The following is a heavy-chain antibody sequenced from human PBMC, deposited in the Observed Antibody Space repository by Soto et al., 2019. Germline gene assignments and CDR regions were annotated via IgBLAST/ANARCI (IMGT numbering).Heavy chain of an antibody. V-gene: IGHV3-13*01. CDR1: GFTFSSYD. Sequence: GESLKISCAASGFTFSSYDMHWVRQATGKGLEWVSAIGTAGDTYYPGSVKGRFTISRENAKNSLYLQMNSLRAGYTAVYYCARAPAMETAARPDYYDGIDVWGQGTTVTVSS. CDR2: IGTAGDT. J-gene: IGHJ6*02. D-gene: IGHD6-6*01. CDR3: ARAPAMETAARPDYYDGIDV.